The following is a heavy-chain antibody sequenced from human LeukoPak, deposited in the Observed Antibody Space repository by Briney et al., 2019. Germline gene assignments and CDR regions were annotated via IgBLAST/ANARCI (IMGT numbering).Heavy chain of an antibody. J-gene: IGHJ4*02. V-gene: IGHV1-69*13. CDR3: ARSNVRGYSYGYFGY. D-gene: IGHD5-18*01. CDR2: IIPIFGTA. CDR1: GYTFTSYA. Sequence: ASVKVSCKASGYTFTSYAISWVRQAPGQGLEWMGGIIPIFGTANYAQKFQGRVTITADESTSTAYMELSSLRSEDTAVYYCARSNVRGYSYGYFGYWGQGTLVTVSS.